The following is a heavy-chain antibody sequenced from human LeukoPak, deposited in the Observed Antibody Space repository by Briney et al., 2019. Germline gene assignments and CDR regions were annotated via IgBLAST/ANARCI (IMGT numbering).Heavy chain of an antibody. Sequence: GESLRLSCVASGLNFDDSAMHWDRPAPRQGLEGDSLKSADGDSTFSAASVKGRFSISRDNSKKSLYLQMNSQRSEHTAMYYCAKESGKFDDWGQGTLVAVSS. CDR1: GLNFDDSA. V-gene: IGHV3-43*02. CDR2: KSADGDST. CDR3: AKESGKFDD. J-gene: IGHJ4*02. D-gene: IGHD3-16*01.